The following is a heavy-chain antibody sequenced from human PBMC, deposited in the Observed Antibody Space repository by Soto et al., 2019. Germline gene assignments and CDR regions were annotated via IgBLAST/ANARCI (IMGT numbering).Heavy chain of an antibody. V-gene: IGHV3-30-3*01. D-gene: IGHD6-6*01. CDR3: ARAVIAARPDYYYYYGMDV. CDR2: ISHDGSNK. J-gene: IGHJ6*02. CDR1: GFTFSSYA. Sequence: QVQLVESGGGVVQPGRSLRLSCAASGFTFSSYAMHWVRQAPGKGLEWVAVISHDGSNKYYADSVKGRFTISRDNSKNTLYLQMNSLRAEDTAVYYCARAVIAARPDYYYYYGMDVWGQGTTVTVSS.